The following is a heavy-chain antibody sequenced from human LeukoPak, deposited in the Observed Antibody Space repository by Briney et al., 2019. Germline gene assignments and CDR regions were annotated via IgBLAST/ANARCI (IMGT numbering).Heavy chain of an antibody. V-gene: IGHV4-34*01. J-gene: IGHJ4*02. CDR2: INHSGST. CDR3: ARHSGYDVGVDY. D-gene: IGHD5-12*01. CDR1: GGSFSGYY. Sequence: SETLSLTCAVYGGSFSGYYWSWIRQPPGKGLEWIGEINHSGSTNYNPSLKSRVTISVDTSKNQFSLKLTSVTAADTAVYYCARHSGYDVGVDYWGQGTLVTVSS.